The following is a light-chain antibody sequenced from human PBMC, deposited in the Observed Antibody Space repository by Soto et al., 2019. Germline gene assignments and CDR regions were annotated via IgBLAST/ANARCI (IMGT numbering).Light chain of an antibody. CDR2: EDN. J-gene: IGLJ3*02. V-gene: IGLV1-51*02. CDR3: AVWDTSLSAGV. Sequence: QSVLTQPPSVSASPGQKVTIPCSGSSSNIGNNHVSWYQQLPRTAPKLLMYEDNKRPSGIPDRFSGSKSGTSATLGITGLQTGYEDNYYCAVWDTSLSAGVFGGGTKLTVL. CDR1: SSNIGNNH.